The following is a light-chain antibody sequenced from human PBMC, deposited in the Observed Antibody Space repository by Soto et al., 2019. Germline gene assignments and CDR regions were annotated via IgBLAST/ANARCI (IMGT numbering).Light chain of an antibody. Sequence: QSVLTQSPSASGTPGQRVSISGSGSTSNIGTNTVSWYQHVPGTAPKLLIYSTNQRSSGVPGRFSAFKSGTSASLAISALRPEDEADYYCAAWDDTLGGFYVFGAGTKLTVL. CDR3: AAWDDTLGGFYV. CDR1: TSNIGTNT. J-gene: IGLJ1*01. CDR2: STN. V-gene: IGLV1-47*02.